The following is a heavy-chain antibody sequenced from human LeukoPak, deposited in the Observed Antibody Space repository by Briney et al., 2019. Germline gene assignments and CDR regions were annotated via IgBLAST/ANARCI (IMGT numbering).Heavy chain of an antibody. V-gene: IGHV4-59*01. J-gene: IGHJ4*02. CDR3: AREVRYGDFKYYFDY. D-gene: IGHD4-17*01. CDR2: IYYSGST. Sequence: PSETLSLTCTVSGGSISSYYWSWIRQPPGKGLEWIGYIYYSGSTNYNPSLKSRVTISVDTSKNQFSLKLRSVTAADTAVYYCAREVRYGDFKYYFDYWGQGTLVTVSS. CDR1: GGSISSYY.